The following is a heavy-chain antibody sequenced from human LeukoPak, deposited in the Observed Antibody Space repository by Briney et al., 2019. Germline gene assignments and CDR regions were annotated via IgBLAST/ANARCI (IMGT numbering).Heavy chain of an antibody. CDR2: TYYSGST. Sequence: PSETLSLTCTVSGGSISSYYWSWIRQPPGKGLEWIGYTYYSGSTNYNPSLKSRVTISVDTSKTQFSLKLSSVTAADTAVYYCARVWGSGSSIDYWGQGTLVTVSS. CDR1: GGSISSYY. D-gene: IGHD3-10*01. J-gene: IGHJ4*02. CDR3: ARVWGSGSSIDY. V-gene: IGHV4-59*08.